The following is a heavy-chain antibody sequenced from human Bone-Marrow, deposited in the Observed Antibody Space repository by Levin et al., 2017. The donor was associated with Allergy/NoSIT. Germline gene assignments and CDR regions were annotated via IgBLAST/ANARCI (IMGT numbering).Heavy chain of an antibody. D-gene: IGHD6-19*01. CDR3: TRRRSGSGWDVDF. Sequence: GESLKISCAASGFPFNNFWMTWVRQTPGTGLEWVAAIKEDGSDKYYVDSLKGRFTISRDNAKNSLYLQMNSLGAEDTGVYYCTRRRSGSGWDVDFWGQGTLVTVSS. V-gene: IGHV3-7*01. CDR1: GFPFNNFW. J-gene: IGHJ4*02. CDR2: IKEDGSDK.